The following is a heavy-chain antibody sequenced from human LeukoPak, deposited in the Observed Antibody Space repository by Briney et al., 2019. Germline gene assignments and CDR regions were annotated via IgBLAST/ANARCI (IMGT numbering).Heavy chain of an antibody. CDR2: IIPILGIA. V-gene: IGHV1-69*04. Sequence: SVKVSCKASGGTFSSYAISWVRQAPGQGLEWMGRIIPILGIANYAQKFQGRVTITADKSTSTAYMELSSLRSEDTAVYYCARTPAVAGPFDYWGQGTLVTVSS. CDR3: ARTPAVAGPFDY. CDR1: GGTFSSYA. D-gene: IGHD6-19*01. J-gene: IGHJ4*02.